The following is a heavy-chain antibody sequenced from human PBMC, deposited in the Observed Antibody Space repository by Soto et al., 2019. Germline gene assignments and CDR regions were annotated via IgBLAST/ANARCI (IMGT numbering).Heavy chain of an antibody. V-gene: IGHV1-69*02. CDR3: ARKVVAASSAFDI. J-gene: IGHJ3*02. CDR1: GGTFSSYT. CDR2: IIPILGIA. Sequence: SVKVSXKASGGTFSSYTISWVRQAPGQGLEWMGRIIPILGIANYAQKFQGRVTITADKSTSTAYMELSSLSSEDTAVYYCARKVVAASSAFDIWGKGTMVTVSS. D-gene: IGHD2-15*01.